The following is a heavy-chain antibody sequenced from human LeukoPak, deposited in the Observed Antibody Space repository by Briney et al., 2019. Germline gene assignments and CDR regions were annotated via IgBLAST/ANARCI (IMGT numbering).Heavy chain of an antibody. D-gene: IGHD3-10*01. J-gene: IGHJ6*02. V-gene: IGHV3-23*01. CDR2: ISGNGNST. CDR1: GFTFRSYA. Sequence: GGSLRLSCAATGFTFRSYAMSWVRQAPGKGLEGVSAISGNGNSTYYADSVKGRFTISRDNSKNTLYLQMNSLSAEDTAIYYCAKVQYVYFGSGSYDMDVWGQGTPVTVSS. CDR3: AKVQYVYFGSGSYDMDV.